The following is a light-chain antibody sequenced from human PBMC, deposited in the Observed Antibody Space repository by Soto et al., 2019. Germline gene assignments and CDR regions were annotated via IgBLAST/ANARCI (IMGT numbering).Light chain of an antibody. CDR3: QKYNSAPVT. V-gene: IGKV1-27*01. J-gene: IGKJ4*01. CDR1: QGIAPY. CDR2: ATS. Sequence: DVQMTQSPSSLSAFVGDRVTITCRASQGIAPYLAWFQQKPGKVPKLLIYATSTLQSGVPSRFSGSGSGTDCTLTINSLQPEDVGTYYWQKYNSAPVTFGGGTKVEIK.